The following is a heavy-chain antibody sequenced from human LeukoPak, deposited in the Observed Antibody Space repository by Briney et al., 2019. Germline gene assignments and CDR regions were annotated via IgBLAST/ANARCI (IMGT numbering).Heavy chain of an antibody. V-gene: IGHV4-59*08. CDR2: AYYSGHT. J-gene: IGHJ4*02. D-gene: IGHD2-15*01. Sequence: SETLSLTCAVSGGSISDNYWSWIRQPPGKGLEWIGYAYYSGHTNYNSSLKSRVTMSLDTSKSQFSLRLSSVTAADTAVYFCARHPFATPFDYWGPGTLVTASS. CDR1: GGSISDNY. CDR3: ARHPFATPFDY.